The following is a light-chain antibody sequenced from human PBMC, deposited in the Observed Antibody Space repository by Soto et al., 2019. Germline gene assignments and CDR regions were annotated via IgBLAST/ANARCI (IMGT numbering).Light chain of an antibody. J-gene: IGKJ1*01. Sequence: EIVMTQSPTTLSISPGERATLCCRASQSVSSNLAWYQQKPGQAPRLLIYGASTRPTGIPARFSGSGSGTEFTLTISSLQSEDFAVYYCQHYNNWPRTFGQGTKVEIK. V-gene: IGKV3-15*01. CDR2: GAS. CDR1: QSVSSN. CDR3: QHYNNWPRT.